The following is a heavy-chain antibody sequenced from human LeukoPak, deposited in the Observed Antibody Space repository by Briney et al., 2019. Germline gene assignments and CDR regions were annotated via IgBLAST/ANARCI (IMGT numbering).Heavy chain of an antibody. CDR3: AREGVVVPAALYYFDY. V-gene: IGHV3-48*04. Sequence: GGSLRLSCAASGFTFSSYSMNWVRQAPGKGLEWVSYISSSSSTIYYADSVKGRFTISRDNAKNSLYLQMNSLRAEDTAVYYCAREGVVVPAALYYFDYWGQGTLVTVSS. CDR1: GFTFSSYS. J-gene: IGHJ4*02. D-gene: IGHD2-2*01. CDR2: ISSSSSTI.